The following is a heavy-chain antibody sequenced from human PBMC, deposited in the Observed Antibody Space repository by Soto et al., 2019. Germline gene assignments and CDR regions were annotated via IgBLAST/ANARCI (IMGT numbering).Heavy chain of an antibody. J-gene: IGHJ4*02. Sequence: PSETLSLTCTVSGGSINSGDSYWNWIRQHPEKGLEWIGYINYRGSTFYNPSLKSRIIISVDTSKNQFSLKLSSVTAADTAVYYCARDAPGVAPYWGQGTLVTV. V-gene: IGHV4-31*03. CDR2: INYRGST. D-gene: IGHD2-15*01. CDR1: GGSINSGDSY. CDR3: ARDAPGVAPY.